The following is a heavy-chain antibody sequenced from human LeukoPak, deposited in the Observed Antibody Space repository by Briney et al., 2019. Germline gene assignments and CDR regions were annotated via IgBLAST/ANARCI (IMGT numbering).Heavy chain of an antibody. CDR3: VRGIDTTGYFNY. CDR1: GFTFTNYD. Sequence: GASVKVSCKATGFTFTNYDINWVRQATGQGLEWMGWMNPINGNTGYAQKFQGRVTMTRDTSIGTAYMELRSLTSEDTAVYYCVRGIDTTGYFNYWGQGTLVTVSS. J-gene: IGHJ4*02. V-gene: IGHV1-8*01. D-gene: IGHD3-22*01. CDR2: MNPINGNT.